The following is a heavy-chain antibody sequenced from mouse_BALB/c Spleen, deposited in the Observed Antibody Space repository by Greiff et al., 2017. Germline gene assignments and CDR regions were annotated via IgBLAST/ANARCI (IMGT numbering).Heavy chain of an antibody. V-gene: IGHV1-9*01. J-gene: IGHJ4*01. CDR2: ILPGSGRT. D-gene: IGHD2-3*01. Sequence: QVQLKHSGAELMKPGASVTISCKATGFTFSSYWLVWVKQRPGHGLEWIGEILPGSGRTNYNQKFNGKATFTADTSSNTAYMQLSSLTSEDSAVYYCARGDGYYAMDDWGQGTSVTVSS. CDR1: GFTFSSYW. CDR3: ARGDGYYAMDD.